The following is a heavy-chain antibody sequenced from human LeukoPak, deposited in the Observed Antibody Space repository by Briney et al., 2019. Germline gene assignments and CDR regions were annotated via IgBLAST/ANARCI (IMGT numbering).Heavy chain of an antibody. CDR1: GGSISSYY. D-gene: IGHD6-19*01. CDR3: ARAPGIAVADRFDY. CDR2: IDTSGST. Sequence: PSETLSLTCTVSGGSISSYYWSWVRQPAGKGLEWIGRIDTSGSTNYNPSLKSRVTMSVDTSKNQFSLKLSSVTAADTAVYYCARAPGIAVADRFDYWGQGTLVTVSS. J-gene: IGHJ4*02. V-gene: IGHV4-4*07.